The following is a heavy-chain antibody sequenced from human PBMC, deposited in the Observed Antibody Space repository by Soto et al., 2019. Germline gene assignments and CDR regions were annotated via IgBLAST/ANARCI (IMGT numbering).Heavy chain of an antibody. D-gene: IGHD3-22*01. CDR2: ISYDGGNK. Sequence: QVQLVESGGGVVQPGRSLRLSCAASGFTFSSYGIHWVRQAAGKGLEWVAVISYDGGNKHYADSVQGRFTISRDNSKNTLYLQMNSLRAEDTAVYYCAKDTYYFDSSGYYVFDSWGQGTLVTVSS. CDR1: GFTFSSYG. V-gene: IGHV3-30*18. CDR3: AKDTYYFDSSGYYVFDS. J-gene: IGHJ4*02.